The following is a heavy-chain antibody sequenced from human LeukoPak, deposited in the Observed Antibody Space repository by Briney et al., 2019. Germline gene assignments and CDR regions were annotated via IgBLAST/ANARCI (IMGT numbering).Heavy chain of an antibody. CDR2: ISHGGDSA. D-gene: IGHD6-19*01. J-gene: IGHJ4*02. CDR3: AKGRSGWYEGLDY. V-gene: IGHV3-23*01. Sequence: GGSLRLSCTASGFTFSTYAMTWVRQAPGTGLEWVSVISHGGDSAWYADSVKGRFTISRDNSESTLFLQMNSLRADDTAIYYCAKGRSGWYEGLDYWGQGILVTVST. CDR1: GFTFSTYA.